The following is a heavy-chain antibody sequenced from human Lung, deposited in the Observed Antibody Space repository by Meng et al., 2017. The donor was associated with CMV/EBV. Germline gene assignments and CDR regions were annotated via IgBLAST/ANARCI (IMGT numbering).Heavy chain of an antibody. CDR2: IPHRGSS. D-gene: IGHD3-10*01. J-gene: IGHJ1*01. CDR3: LRRSGGSV. CDR1: GDSITNHNW. Sequence: QGQLRESGPALVNASETLSLTCAVSGDSITNHNWWAWVRQPPGKGLEWIGEIPHRGSSAYNPSLKSRVSMSIDKSKNQFSLKLTSVTAADTAVYHCLRRSGGSVWGQGTLVTVSS. V-gene: IGHV4-4*02.